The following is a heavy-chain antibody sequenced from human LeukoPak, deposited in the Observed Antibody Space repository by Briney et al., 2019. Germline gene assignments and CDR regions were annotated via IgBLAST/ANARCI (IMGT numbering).Heavy chain of an antibody. V-gene: IGHV5-51*01. J-gene: IGHJ3*02. CDR2: FYPGDSDT. CDR3: ARRTNYYGSGSSPRSGTFDI. D-gene: IGHD3-10*01. Sequence: GESLKISCKGSGYSFTSYWIGWVRQMPGKGLEWMGIFYPGDSDTRYSPSFQGQVTISADKSISTAYLQWSSLKASDTAMYYCARRTNYYGSGSSPRSGTFDIWGQGTMVTVSS. CDR1: GYSFTSYW.